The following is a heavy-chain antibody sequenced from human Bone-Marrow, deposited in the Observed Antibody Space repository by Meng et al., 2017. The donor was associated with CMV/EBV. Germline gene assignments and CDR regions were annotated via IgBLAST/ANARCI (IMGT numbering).Heavy chain of an antibody. Sequence: ASVKVSRKASGYTFTGYYMHWVRQAPGQGLEWMGWINPNSGGTNYAQKFQGRVTMTRDTSISTAYMELSSLRSEDTAVYYCARTSTNYYYYGMDVWGQGTTVTVYS. V-gene: IGHV1-2*02. J-gene: IGHJ6*02. CDR2: INPNSGGT. CDR3: ARTSTNYYYYGMDV. D-gene: IGHD4-11*01. CDR1: GYTFTGYY.